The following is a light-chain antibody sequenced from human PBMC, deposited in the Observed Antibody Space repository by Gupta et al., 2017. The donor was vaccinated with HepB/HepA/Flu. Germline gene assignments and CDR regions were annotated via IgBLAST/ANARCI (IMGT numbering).Light chain of an antibody. J-gene: IGKJ5*01. CDR1: QIVTSK. Sequence: EIAMTQPPATLSVSPGERATLSCRASQIVTSKLAWYQQKPGQAPRLLIYGASARATGIPARFSGSGSGTEFTLTISSLQSEDFAVYHCQQYNAWPLTFGQGTRLEIK. CDR2: GAS. V-gene: IGKV3-15*01. CDR3: QQYNAWPLT.